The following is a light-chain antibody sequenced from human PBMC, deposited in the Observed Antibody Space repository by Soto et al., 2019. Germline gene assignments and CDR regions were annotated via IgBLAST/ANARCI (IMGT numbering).Light chain of an antibody. CDR1: RSIITW. J-gene: IGKJ1*01. CDR2: GAA. Sequence: DIQMTQSPSTLSASVGDRITITCRASRSIITWLAWYQQKAGKAPKLLIYGAARFESGVPSRFSASGSGTEFTLTISSLQPDDFATFFCQAYHDYSLTFGQGTRVEIK. CDR3: QAYHDYSLT. V-gene: IGKV1-5*03.